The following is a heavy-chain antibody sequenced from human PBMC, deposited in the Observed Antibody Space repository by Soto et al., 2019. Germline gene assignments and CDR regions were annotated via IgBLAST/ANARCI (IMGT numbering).Heavy chain of an antibody. J-gene: IGHJ4*02. Sequence: GGSLRLSCETSGFSFSVYGMHWVRQAPGRGLEWVAVIWYDASKQFYAASVEGRFTISRDNSKAILYLQMNSLRAEDTAVYYCAAWAEGATEVHWGQGTLVTVSS. V-gene: IGHV3-33*01. CDR2: IWYDASKQ. D-gene: IGHD2-15*01. CDR3: AAWAEGATEVH. CDR1: GFSFSVYG.